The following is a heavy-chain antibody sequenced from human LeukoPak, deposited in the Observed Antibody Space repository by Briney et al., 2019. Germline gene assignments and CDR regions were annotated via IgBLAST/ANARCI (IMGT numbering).Heavy chain of an antibody. CDR1: GGTFSSYA. Sequence: SVKVSCKASGGTFSSYAISWVRQAPGQGLEWMGGIIPIFGTANYAQKFQGRVTITADESTSTAYMELSSLRSEDTAVYYCARDSPVGLPTDWFDPWGQGTLVTVSS. V-gene: IGHV1-69*13. J-gene: IGHJ5*02. D-gene: IGHD4-23*01. CDR2: IIPIFGTA. CDR3: ARDSPVGLPTDWFDP.